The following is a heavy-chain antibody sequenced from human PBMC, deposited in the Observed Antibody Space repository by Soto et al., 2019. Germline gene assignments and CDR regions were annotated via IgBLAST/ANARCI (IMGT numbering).Heavy chain of an antibody. CDR2: ISGSGGST. V-gene: IGHV3-23*01. Sequence: GGSLRLSCAASGFTFSSYAMSWVRQAPGKGLEWVSAISGSGGSTYYADSVKGRFTISRDNSKNTLYLQMNSLRAEDTAVYYSAKDLEYCSGGSCITAFDIWGQGTMVTVSS. CDR3: AKDLEYCSGGSCITAFDI. D-gene: IGHD2-15*01. J-gene: IGHJ3*02. CDR1: GFTFSSYA.